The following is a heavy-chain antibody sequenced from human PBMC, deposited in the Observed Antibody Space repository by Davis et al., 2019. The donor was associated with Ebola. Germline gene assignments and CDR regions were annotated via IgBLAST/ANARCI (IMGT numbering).Heavy chain of an antibody. V-gene: IGHV4-59*01. J-gene: IGHJ5*02. CDR2: IYYSGST. Sequence: GSLRLSCTVSGGSISSYYWSWIRQPPGKGPEWIGYIYYSGSTNYNPSLKSRVTISVDTSKNQFSLKLSSVTAADTAVYYCARTGIWFDPWGQGTLVTVSS. CDR1: GGSISSYY. CDR3: ARTGIWFDP.